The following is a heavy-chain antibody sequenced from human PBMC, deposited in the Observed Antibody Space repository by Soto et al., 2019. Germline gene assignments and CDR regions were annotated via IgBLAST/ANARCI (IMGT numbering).Heavy chain of an antibody. CDR1: GFTFSDYY. D-gene: IGHD2-21*02. V-gene: IGHV3-11*01. J-gene: IGHJ4*02. Sequence: QVQLVESGGGLVKPGGSLRLSCAASGFTFSDYYMNWIRQAPGKGLEWISYIRSGGTTISYADSVKGRFTISRDNAKNSLYLEMSSLRAEDTAVYYCVRESFTAFDYWGQGTLVTVSS. CDR3: VRESFTAFDY. CDR2: IRSGGTTI.